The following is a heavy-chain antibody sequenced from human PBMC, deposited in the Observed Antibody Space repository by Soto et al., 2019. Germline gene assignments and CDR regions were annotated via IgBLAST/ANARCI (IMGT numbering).Heavy chain of an antibody. J-gene: IGHJ4*02. Sequence: QVHLVQSGAEVKKPGASVKVSCTASGYTFTNFGISWVRQAPGQGLEWMGWISAYNGNTNYSQKLQGRVTMTTETSTRTALMELRCLRSEVTSFSNSARVGTPLDYWGQGTLVTVSS. V-gene: IGHV1-18*01. CDR3: ARVGTPLDY. CDR2: ISAYNGNT. D-gene: IGHD7-27*01. CDR1: GYTFTNFG.